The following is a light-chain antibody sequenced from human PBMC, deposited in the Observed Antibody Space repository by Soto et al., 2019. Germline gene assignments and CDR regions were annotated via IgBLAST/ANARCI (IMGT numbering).Light chain of an antibody. J-gene: IGKJ1*01. Sequence: DIQMTQSPSTLSASVGDRVTITCRASQSVSSWLAWYQQKPGKAPKLLIYDASSLESGVTSRLSGSGTGTECSLTISSLQPDDFPTYYCQQYKGVSRTFGPGTKVDIK. CDR2: DAS. CDR1: QSVSSW. V-gene: IGKV1-5*01. CDR3: QQYKGVSRT.